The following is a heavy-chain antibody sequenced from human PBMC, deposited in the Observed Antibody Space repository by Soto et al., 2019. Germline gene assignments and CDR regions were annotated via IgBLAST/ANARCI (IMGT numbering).Heavy chain of an antibody. CDR2: IKSKTDVGTT. CDR1: GFTFSNAW. CDR3: TTGGPSEYYYYYGMDV. V-gene: IGHV3-15*07. J-gene: IGHJ6*02. D-gene: IGHD3-10*01. Sequence: GGSLRLSCAASGFTFSNAWMNWVRQAPGKGLEWVGRIKSKTDVGTTDYAAPVKGRFTISRDDSKNTLYLQMNSLKTEDTAVYYCTTGGPSEYYYYYGMDVWGQGTTVTVSS.